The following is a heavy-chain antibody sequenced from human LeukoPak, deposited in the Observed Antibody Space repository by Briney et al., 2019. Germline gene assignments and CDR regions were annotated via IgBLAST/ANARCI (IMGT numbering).Heavy chain of an antibody. D-gene: IGHD6-19*01. CDR1: GGTFSSYA. Sequence: SVKVSCKDSGGTFSSYAISWVRQAPGQGLEWMGGIIPIFGTANYAQKFQGRVTITADESTSTAYMELSSLRSEDTAVYYCARDIVMGAAVAGHYYYYGMDVWGQGTTVTVSS. CDR2: IIPIFGTA. J-gene: IGHJ6*02. CDR3: ARDIVMGAAVAGHYYYYGMDV. V-gene: IGHV1-69*13.